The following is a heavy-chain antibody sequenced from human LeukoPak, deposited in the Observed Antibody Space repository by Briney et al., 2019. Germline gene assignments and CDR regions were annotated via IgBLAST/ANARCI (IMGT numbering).Heavy chain of an antibody. CDR1: GGSISSYY. V-gene: IGHV4-59*01. D-gene: IGHD3-9*01. J-gene: IGHJ3*02. Sequence: PSETLSLTCTVSGGSISSYYWSWIRQPPGKGLEWIGYIYYSGSTNYNPSLKSRVTISVDTSKNQFSLKLSSVTAADTAVYYCARDLRYFDWPDAFDIWGQGTMVTVSS. CDR3: ARDLRYFDWPDAFDI. CDR2: IYYSGST.